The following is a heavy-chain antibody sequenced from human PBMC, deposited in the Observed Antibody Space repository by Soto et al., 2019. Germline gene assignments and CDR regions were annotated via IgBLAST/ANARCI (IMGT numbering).Heavy chain of an antibody. CDR1: GFTFSSYA. Sequence: HPGGSLRLSCAASGFTFSSYAMSWVRQAPGKGLEWVSAISGSGGSTYYADSVKGRFTISRDNSKNTLYLQMNSLRAEDTAVYYCAKASGDYYDSSGYYFDAFDIWGQGTMVTVSS. J-gene: IGHJ3*02. D-gene: IGHD3-22*01. CDR2: ISGSGGST. CDR3: AKASGDYYDSSGYYFDAFDI. V-gene: IGHV3-23*01.